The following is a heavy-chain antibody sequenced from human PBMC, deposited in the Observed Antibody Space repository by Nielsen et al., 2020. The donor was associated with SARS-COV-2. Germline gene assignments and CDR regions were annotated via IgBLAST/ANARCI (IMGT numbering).Heavy chain of an antibody. J-gene: IGHJ6*03. V-gene: IGHV1-46*01. CDR3: ATGRPRVVARGYYFYYMDV. CDR2: INPSGGST. D-gene: IGHD2-2*01. Sequence: WVRQAPGQGLEWMGIINPSGGSTSYAQKFQGRVTMTRDTSTSTVYMELSSLRSEDTALYYCATGRPRVVARGYYFYYMDVWGKGTSVTVSS.